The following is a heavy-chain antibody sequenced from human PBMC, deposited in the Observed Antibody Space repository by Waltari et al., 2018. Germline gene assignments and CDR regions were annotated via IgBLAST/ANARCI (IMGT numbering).Heavy chain of an antibody. CDR1: GFTVRANS. V-gene: IGHV3-66*01. Sequence: EVQLVESGGALVQPGGSLRLSCAVSGFTVRANSLTWVRQVPGKGLEWLSVIYAGGTTFYADSVKDRFIVSRDNPKNTVYLQMNTLRPDDTAIYYCARADSSGWYGFDYWGQGTLVTVSS. J-gene: IGHJ4*02. CDR3: ARADSSGWYGFDY. CDR2: IYAGGTT. D-gene: IGHD6-19*01.